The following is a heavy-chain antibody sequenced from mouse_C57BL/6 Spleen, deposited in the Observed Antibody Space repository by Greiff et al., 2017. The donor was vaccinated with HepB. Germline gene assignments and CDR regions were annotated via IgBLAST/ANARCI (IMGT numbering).Heavy chain of an antibody. J-gene: IGHJ3*01. CDR1: GYTFTSYW. CDR2: IHPNSGST. CDR3: ARSGYYGSSYGGFAY. Sequence: QVQLKQPGAELVKPGASVKLSCKASGYTFTSYWMHWVKQRPGQGLEWIGMIHPNSGSTNYNEKFKSKATLTVDKSSSTAYMQLSSLTSEDSAVYYCARSGYYGSSYGGFAYWGQGTLVTVSA. V-gene: IGHV1-64*01. D-gene: IGHD1-1*01.